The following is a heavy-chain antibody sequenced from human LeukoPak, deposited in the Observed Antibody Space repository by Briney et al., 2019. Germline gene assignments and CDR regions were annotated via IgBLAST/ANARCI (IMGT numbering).Heavy chain of an antibody. CDR1: GFTFNNHW. CDR2: INQDGSEK. D-gene: IGHD5-18*01. J-gene: IGHJ4*02. Sequence: GGSLRLSCAASGFTFNNHWMSWVRQAPGEGLEWVANINQDGSEKYYVDSVKGRFTISRDNAKKSLYLQMNSLRAEDTAVYYCARHLSGITGYTYGRGIDYWGQGTLLTVSS. CDR3: ARHLSGITGYTYGRGIDY. V-gene: IGHV3-7*01.